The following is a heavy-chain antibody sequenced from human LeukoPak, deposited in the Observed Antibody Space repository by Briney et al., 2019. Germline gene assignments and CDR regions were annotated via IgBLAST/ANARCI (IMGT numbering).Heavy chain of an antibody. CDR2: IDTVGNT. D-gene: IGHD1-26*01. Sequence: GRSLRLSCGASGLPLSNYDMHWVRQVPGKGLDWVSAIDTVGNTYYSGSVKGRFTISRENAQNSLFLQMNSLRDGDTALYYCIRIRTREHQYGMDVWGQGTTVTVSS. V-gene: IGHV3-13*01. CDR1: GLPLSNYD. CDR3: IRIRTREHQYGMDV. J-gene: IGHJ6*02.